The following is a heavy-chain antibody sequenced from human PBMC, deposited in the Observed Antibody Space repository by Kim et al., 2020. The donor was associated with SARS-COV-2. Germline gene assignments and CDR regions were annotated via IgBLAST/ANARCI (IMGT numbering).Heavy chain of an antibody. V-gene: IGHV3-23*01. D-gene: IGHD4-4*01. Sequence: GGSLRLSCAASGFAFSNFAMNWVRQAPGKGLEWVSGCTGGCGTTSYADSVKGRFTISRDNSKNTLYLQMDSLRTEDTAVYYCAKAVTGYWYFDLWGRGT. CDR3: AKAVTGYWYFDL. CDR2: CTGGCGTT. CDR1: GFAFSNFA. J-gene: IGHJ2*01.